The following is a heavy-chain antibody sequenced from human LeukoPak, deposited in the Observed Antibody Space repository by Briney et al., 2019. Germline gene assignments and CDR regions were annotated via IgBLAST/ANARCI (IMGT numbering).Heavy chain of an antibody. D-gene: IGHD6-19*01. Sequence: PGGSLRLSCAASGFTFSSYAMSWVRQAPGKGLEWVSVIYSGGSTYYADSVKGRFTISRDNSKNTLYLQMNSLRAEDTAVYYCARGGSHSSGWYGWLQPWAQGTLVTVSS. CDR2: IYSGGST. J-gene: IGHJ5*02. V-gene: IGHV3-53*01. CDR3: ARGGSHSSGWYGWLQP. CDR1: GFTFSSYA.